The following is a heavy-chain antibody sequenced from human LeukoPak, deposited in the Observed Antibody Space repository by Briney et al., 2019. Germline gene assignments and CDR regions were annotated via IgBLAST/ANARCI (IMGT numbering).Heavy chain of an antibody. CDR3: ARGRVAKLDY. V-gene: IGHV4-59*01. D-gene: IGHD6-13*01. CDR2: IYYSGST. Sequence: PSETLSFTCTVSGGSISSYYWSWIRQPPGKGLEWIGYIYYSGSTNYNPSLKSRVTISVDTSKNQFSLKLSPVTAADTAVYYCARGRVAKLDYWGQGTLVTVSS. CDR1: GGSISSYY. J-gene: IGHJ4*02.